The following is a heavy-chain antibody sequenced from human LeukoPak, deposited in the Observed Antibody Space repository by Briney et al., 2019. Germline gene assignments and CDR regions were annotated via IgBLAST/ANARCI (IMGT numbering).Heavy chain of an antibody. Sequence: GGSLRLSCAASGFTFSSYAMNWVRQAPGKGLEWVAIISYDGREKYYADSAKGRFTISRDNSKDTLYLQMSSLRPEDTAIYYCAKSKPPREYCSVTTCYAGFGAFDIWGQGTMVTVFS. CDR3: AKSKPPREYCSVTTCYAGFGAFDI. CDR2: ISYDGREK. J-gene: IGHJ3*02. V-gene: IGHV3-30*18. CDR1: GFTFSSYA. D-gene: IGHD2-2*01.